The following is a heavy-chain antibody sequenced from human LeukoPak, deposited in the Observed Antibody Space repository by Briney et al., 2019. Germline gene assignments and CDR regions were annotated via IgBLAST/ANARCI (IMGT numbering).Heavy chain of an antibody. D-gene: IGHD5-12*01. J-gene: IGHJ4*02. CDR1: GFTFSSYW. V-gene: IGHV3-7*01. Sequence: GGSLRLSCAASGFTFSSYWMSWVRQAPGKGLEWVANIKQDGSEKYYVDSVKGRFTISRDNSKNTLYLQMNSLRAEDTAVYYCASGYSGYDYYWGQGTLVTVSS. CDR3: ASGYSGYDYY. CDR2: IKQDGSEK.